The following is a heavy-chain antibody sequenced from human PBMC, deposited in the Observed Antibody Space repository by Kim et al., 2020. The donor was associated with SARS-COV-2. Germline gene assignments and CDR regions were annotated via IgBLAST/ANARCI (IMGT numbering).Heavy chain of an antibody. J-gene: IGHJ6*02. CDR3: ETDLAQWLASRYFYGMDV. Sequence: GGSLRLSCAASGFTFRNYALHWVRQAPGKGPEWVSVISYDGTNKYYADSVKGRFTISRDNSKDTHYLHMNSLRIDDTGLYYCETDLAQWLASRYFYGMDVWGQGTTVTVSS. CDR2: ISYDGTNK. CDR1: GFTFRNYA. D-gene: IGHD6-19*01. V-gene: IGHV3-30-3*01.